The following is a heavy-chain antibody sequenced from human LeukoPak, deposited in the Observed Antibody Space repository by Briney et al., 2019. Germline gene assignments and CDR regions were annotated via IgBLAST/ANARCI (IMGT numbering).Heavy chain of an antibody. V-gene: IGHV3-23*01. D-gene: IGHD3-16*01. CDR1: GFTFSSYA. J-gene: IGHJ4*02. Sequence: GGSLRLSCAASGFTFSSYAMSWVRQAPGKGLEWVSAISGSGGNTYYADSVKGRFTISRDNSKNTLYLQMSSLRAEDTALYYCATGEYYFDFWGQGTLVTVSS. CDR3: ATGEYYFDF. CDR2: ISGSGGNT.